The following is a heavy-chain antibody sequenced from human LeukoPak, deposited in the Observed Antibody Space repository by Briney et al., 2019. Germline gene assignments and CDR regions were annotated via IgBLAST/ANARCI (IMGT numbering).Heavy chain of an antibody. CDR3: ATISTRQYYDILTGYYWSAFDI. Sequence: ASVKVSCKASGYSFTGYYMHWVRQAPGQGLEWMGWINPNSGGTNYAQTFQGRVTMTRGTSISTAYMELSRLRSDDTAVYYCATISTRQYYDILTGYYWSAFDIWGQGTMVTVSS. CDR1: GYSFTGYY. D-gene: IGHD3-9*01. CDR2: INPNSGGT. V-gene: IGHV1-2*02. J-gene: IGHJ3*02.